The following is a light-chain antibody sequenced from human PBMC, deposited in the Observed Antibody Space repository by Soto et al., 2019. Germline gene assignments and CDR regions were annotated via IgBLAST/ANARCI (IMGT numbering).Light chain of an antibody. J-gene: IGKJ4*01. V-gene: IGKV2-28*01. CDR2: LAS. Sequence: VVRQSALSLRATSGEPTYISCGSRQSLLTINGYNYLAWYLQKRGKSPQLLIYLASNRASGVPDRFSGSGSGTDVTLKISRVEAEDFGLDYCIQTLQTPLTCGGGTKVDIK. CDR1: QSLLTINGYNY. CDR3: IQTLQTPLT.